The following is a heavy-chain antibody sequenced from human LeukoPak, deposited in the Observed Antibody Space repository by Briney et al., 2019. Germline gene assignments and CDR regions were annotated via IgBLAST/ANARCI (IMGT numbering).Heavy chain of an antibody. V-gene: IGHV4-59*01. J-gene: IGHJ4*02. Sequence: SETLSLTCTVSGGSISSYYWSWIRQPPGKGLEWIGYIYYSGSTNYNPSLKSRVTISVDTSRNQFSLKLSSVTAADTAVYYCARGYEDGSGSYTHRGYYFDYWGQGTLVTVSS. CDR3: ARGYEDGSGSYTHRGYYFDY. D-gene: IGHD3-10*01. CDR1: GGSISSYY. CDR2: IYYSGST.